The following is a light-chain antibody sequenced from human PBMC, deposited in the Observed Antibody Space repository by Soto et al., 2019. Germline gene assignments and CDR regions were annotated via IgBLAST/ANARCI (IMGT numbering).Light chain of an antibody. V-gene: IGLV2-23*02. J-gene: IGLJ1*01. CDR3: CSWAGSSTFYF. CDR2: EVS. Sequence: ALTQPASVSGSPGQSITISCTGTTTDVGSYKLVSWYQQHPGKAPKLMIYEVSRRPSGVSNRFSGSKSGNTASLTISGLQAEDEADYYCCSWAGSSTFYFFGSGTKVTVL. CDR1: TTDVGSYKL.